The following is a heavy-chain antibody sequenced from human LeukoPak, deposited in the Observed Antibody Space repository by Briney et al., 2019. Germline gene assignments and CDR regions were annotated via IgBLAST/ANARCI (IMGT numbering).Heavy chain of an antibody. D-gene: IGHD1-26*01. V-gene: IGHV1-2*02. CDR3: ARDSTNSGSYYPNWFDP. J-gene: IGHJ5*02. Sequence: ASVKVSCKASGYTITGYYIHWVRQAPGQGLEWVAWIKPDTGGTNFARNFQDRVTVAWDTSISTAYMELSRLRSDDTAVYYCARDSTNSGSYYPNWFDPWGQGTLVTVSS. CDR2: IKPDTGGT. CDR1: GYTITGYY.